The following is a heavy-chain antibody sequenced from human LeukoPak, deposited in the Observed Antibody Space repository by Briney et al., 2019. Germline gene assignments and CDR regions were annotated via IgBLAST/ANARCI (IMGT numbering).Heavy chain of an antibody. Sequence: ASVKVSCKVSGYTFTDYYMHWVQQAPGKGLGWMGLVDPEDGETIYAEKLQGRVTITADTSTDTAYMELSSLRSEDTAVYYCAYYGSGSYFYWGQGTLVTVSS. CDR3: AYYGSGSYFY. CDR1: GYTFTDYY. CDR2: VDPEDGET. V-gene: IGHV1-69-2*01. J-gene: IGHJ4*02. D-gene: IGHD3-10*01.